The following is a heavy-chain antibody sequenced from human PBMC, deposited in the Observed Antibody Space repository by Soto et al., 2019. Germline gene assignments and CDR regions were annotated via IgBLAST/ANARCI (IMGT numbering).Heavy chain of an antibody. Sequence: ASVKVSCKVSGNTVTSYDINWVRQATGHGLEWMGWINPNSGNIGYAQKFQGRVTMTRDTAVRTDYMEVSRLRSDDKAVYYCARGRASGSYYLLDYRGKGTLVTVSS. D-gene: IGHD3-10*01. CDR3: ARGRASGSYYLLDY. CDR2: INPNSGNI. J-gene: IGHJ4*02. CDR1: GNTVTSYD. V-gene: IGHV1-8*01.